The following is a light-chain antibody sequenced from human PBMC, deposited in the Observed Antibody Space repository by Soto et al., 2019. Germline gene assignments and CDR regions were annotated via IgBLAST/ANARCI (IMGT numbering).Light chain of an antibody. Sequence: EIVLTQSPATLSLSPGERATLSCRASQSVSSYLAWYQQKPGQAPRLLIYDASNRATGIPARFSGSGSGTDFTLTISSLEPEDFAVYYCQQRSTLFTFGPGTKWIS. CDR3: QQRSTLFT. CDR1: QSVSSY. V-gene: IGKV3-11*01. CDR2: DAS. J-gene: IGKJ3*01.